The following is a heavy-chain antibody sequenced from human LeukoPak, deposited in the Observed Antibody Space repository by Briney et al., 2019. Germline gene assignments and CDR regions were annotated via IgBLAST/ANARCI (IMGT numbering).Heavy chain of an antibody. J-gene: IGHJ3*02. D-gene: IGHD6-13*01. CDR2: INWNGGST. CDR3: ARAYSSSWSGAFDI. CDR1: GFTFDDYG. V-gene: IGHV3-20*04. Sequence: GGSLRLSCAASGFTFDDYGMSWVRQAPGKGLEWVSGINWNGGSTGYADSVKGRFTISRDNAKNSLYLQMNSLRAEDTALYYCARAYSSSWSGAFDIWGQGTMVTVSS.